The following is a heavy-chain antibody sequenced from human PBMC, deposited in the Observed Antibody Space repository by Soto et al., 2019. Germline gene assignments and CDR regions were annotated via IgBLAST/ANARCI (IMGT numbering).Heavy chain of an antibody. CDR3: ASYYDSSGPTFDY. D-gene: IGHD3-22*01. Sequence: SETLSLTCSVSGGSINSGDHYWGWIRQPPGKGLEYIAYIYYSGTTYYNPSLKSRVTMSVDTSKNQFSLKLSSVTAADTAVYYCASYYDSSGPTFDYWGQGTLVTVSS. CDR1: GGSINSGDHY. J-gene: IGHJ4*02. CDR2: IYYSGTT. V-gene: IGHV4-30-4*01.